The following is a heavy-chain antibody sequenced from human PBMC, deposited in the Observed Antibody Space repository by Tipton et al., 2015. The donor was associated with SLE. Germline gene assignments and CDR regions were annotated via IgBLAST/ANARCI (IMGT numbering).Heavy chain of an antibody. J-gene: IGHJ6*02. CDR3: ARDFGMGFRELLAMDV. D-gene: IGHD3-10*01. Sequence: TLSLTCTVSGGSISSYYWSSIRQPPGKGLEWFGYIYPSGSTNYNPSLKSRVTISVDTSKNQFSLKLSSVTAADTAVYYCARDFGMGFRELLAMDVWGRGTTVTVSS. CDR1: GGSISSYY. CDR2: IYPSGST. V-gene: IGHV4-4*08.